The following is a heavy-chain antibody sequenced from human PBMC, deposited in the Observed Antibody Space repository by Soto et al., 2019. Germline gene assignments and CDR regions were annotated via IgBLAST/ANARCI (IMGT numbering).Heavy chain of an antibody. CDR3: AKGRGGSGSLTPRVDF. J-gene: IGHJ4*02. V-gene: IGHV3-23*01. CDR1: GFTFNNYA. CDR2: ISGGGDTT. Sequence: VQLLESGGGLVQPGGSLRLSCAASGFTFNNYAMTWVRQAPGKGLEWVSAISGGGDTTSYADSVKGRFTVSRDGSTNTLYLQMGSLRAEDTALYYCAKGRGGSGSLTPRVDFWGQGTLVTVSS. D-gene: IGHD3-10*01.